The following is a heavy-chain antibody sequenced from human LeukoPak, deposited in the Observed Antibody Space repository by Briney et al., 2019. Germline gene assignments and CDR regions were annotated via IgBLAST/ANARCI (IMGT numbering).Heavy chain of an antibody. Sequence: GGPLRLSCAASGFTLSSYWMSWVRQAPGKGLEWVANIKQDGSEKYYVDSVKGRFPISRDNAKNSVYLQMNSLRAEDTAVYYCARAIGKSEGYWGQGTLVTVSS. D-gene: IGHD4-23*01. J-gene: IGHJ4*02. CDR1: GFTLSSYW. CDR2: IKQDGSEK. CDR3: ARAIGKSEGY. V-gene: IGHV3-7*01.